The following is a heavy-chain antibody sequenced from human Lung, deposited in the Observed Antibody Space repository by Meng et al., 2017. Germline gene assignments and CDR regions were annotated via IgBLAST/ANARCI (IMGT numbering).Heavy chain of an antibody. D-gene: IGHD4-11*01. CDR1: GGSFSDYY. V-gene: IGHV4-34*01. Sequence: QVQLQQWGAGLLKPSATRSLTCVVSGGSFSDYYWSWIRQPPGKGLEWIGEINHSGSTNYNPSLENRATTSVDTSQNNLSLKLSSVTAADSAVYYCARGPTTMAHDFDYWGQGTLVTVSS. CDR2: INHSGST. J-gene: IGHJ4*02. CDR3: ARGPTTMAHDFDY.